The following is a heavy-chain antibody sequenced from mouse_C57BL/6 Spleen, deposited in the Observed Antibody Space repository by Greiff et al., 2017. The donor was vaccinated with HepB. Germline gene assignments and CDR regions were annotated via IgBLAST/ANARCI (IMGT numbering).Heavy chain of an antibody. V-gene: IGHV1-61*01. CDR2: IYPSDSET. Sequence: VQLQQSGAELVRPGSSVKLSCKASGYTFTSYWMDWVKQRPGQGLEWIGNIYPSDSETHYNQKFKDKATLTVDKSSSTAYMQLSSLTSEDSAVYYCAQTAQAAWFAYWGQGTLVTVSA. CDR3: AQTAQAAWFAY. J-gene: IGHJ3*01. CDR1: GYTFTSYW. D-gene: IGHD3-2*02.